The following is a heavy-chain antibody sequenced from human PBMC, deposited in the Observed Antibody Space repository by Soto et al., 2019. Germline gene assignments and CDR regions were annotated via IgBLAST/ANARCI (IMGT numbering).Heavy chain of an antibody. CDR1: GYSFTNYY. CDR2: INPSGGTT. CDR3: ARDGATMGSYYLDY. V-gene: IGHV1-46*01. J-gene: IGHJ4*02. Sequence: QMPLVQSGAEVKKPGASVKVSCKASGYSFTNYYMHWVRQAPGQGLEWMGIINPSGGTTRYARKFQGRISMTSDTSTSTVYMEVSSLSSEDTSVYYCARDGATMGSYYLDYWGQGTLVTVSS. D-gene: IGHD5-12*01.